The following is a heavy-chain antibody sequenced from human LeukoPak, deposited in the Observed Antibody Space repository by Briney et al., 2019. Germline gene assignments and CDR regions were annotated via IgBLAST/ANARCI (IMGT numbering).Heavy chain of an antibody. CDR3: AKSRPIYCSSTSCYPAEFDY. V-gene: IGHV3-30*02. Sequence: PGGSLRLSCAASEFTFSSYGMHWVRQAPGKGLEWVAFIRYDGSNKYYADSVKGRFTISRDNSKNTLYLQMNSLRAEDTAVYYCAKSRPIYCSSTSCYPAEFDYWGQGTLVTVSS. CDR1: EFTFSSYG. J-gene: IGHJ4*02. D-gene: IGHD2-2*01. CDR2: IRYDGSNK.